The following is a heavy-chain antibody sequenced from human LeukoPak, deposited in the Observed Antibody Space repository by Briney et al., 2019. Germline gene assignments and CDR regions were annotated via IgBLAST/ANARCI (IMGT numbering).Heavy chain of an antibody. Sequence: GGSLRLSCTASGFIFSSYSIDWVRQAPGKGLEWVSSISSSSSHIYYADSVKGRFTSSRDNAKNSVFLQMNSLRAEDTAVYYCARMATPHFAFGGQGSLVAVSS. CDR1: GFIFSSYS. D-gene: IGHD5-24*01. J-gene: IGHJ4*02. CDR2: ISSSSSHI. V-gene: IGHV3-21*01. CDR3: ARMATPHFAF.